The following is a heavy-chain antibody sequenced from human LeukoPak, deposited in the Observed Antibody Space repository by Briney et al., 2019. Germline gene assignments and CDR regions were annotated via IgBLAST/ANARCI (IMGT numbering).Heavy chain of an antibody. Sequence: PGGSLRLSCAASGFTFSDYWMNWVRQAPGKGLEWVANINQDGSAKYYVDSVKGRFTFSRDNAMNSLFLQMTSRRAEDTAVYYCARDVHGGAFDYWGQGTLVTVSS. CDR1: GFTFSDYW. CDR2: INQDGSAK. V-gene: IGHV3-7*01. CDR3: ARDVHGGAFDY. J-gene: IGHJ4*02. D-gene: IGHD4-23*01.